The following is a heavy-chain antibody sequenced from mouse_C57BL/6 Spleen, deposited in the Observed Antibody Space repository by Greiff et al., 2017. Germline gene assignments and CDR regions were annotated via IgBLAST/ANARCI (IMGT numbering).Heavy chain of an antibody. CDR3: ARDMITSYYFDY. CDR2: INPSSGYT. D-gene: IGHD2-4*01. Sequence: VQLQQSGAELAKPGASVKLSCKASGYTFTSYWMHWVKQRPGQGLEWIGYINPSSGYTKYNQKFKDKATLTAEKSSSTAYMQLSSLTYEDSAVXYCARDMITSYYFDYWGQGTTLTVSS. J-gene: IGHJ2*01. V-gene: IGHV1-7*01. CDR1: GYTFTSYW.